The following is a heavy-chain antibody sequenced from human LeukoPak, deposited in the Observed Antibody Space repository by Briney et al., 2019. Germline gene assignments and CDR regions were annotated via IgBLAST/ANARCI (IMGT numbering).Heavy chain of an antibody. CDR3: ARDGSDLDYYDSSGPGAFDI. D-gene: IGHD3-22*01. CDR1: GGSISSGGYY. J-gene: IGHJ3*02. Sequence: SETLSLTCTVSGGSISSGGYYWSWIRRHPGKGLEWVGYIYYSGSTYYNPSLTSRVTISVDTSKNQFSLKLSSVTAADTAVYYCARDGSDLDYYDSSGPGAFDIWGQGTMVTVSS. CDR2: IYYSGST. V-gene: IGHV4-31*03.